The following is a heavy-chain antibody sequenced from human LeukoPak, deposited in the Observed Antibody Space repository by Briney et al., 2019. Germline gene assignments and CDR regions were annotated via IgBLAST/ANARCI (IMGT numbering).Heavy chain of an antibody. V-gene: IGHV3-48*03. CDR3: ARDPPYDILTGLMWDY. J-gene: IGHJ4*02. CDR2: ISSSGSTI. Sequence: PGGSLRLSCAASGFTFSSYEMNWVRQAPGKGLEWVSYISSSGSTIYYADSVKGRFTIPRDNAKNSLYLQMNSLRAEDTAVYYCARDPPYDILTGLMWDYWGQGTLVTVSS. CDR1: GFTFSSYE. D-gene: IGHD3-9*01.